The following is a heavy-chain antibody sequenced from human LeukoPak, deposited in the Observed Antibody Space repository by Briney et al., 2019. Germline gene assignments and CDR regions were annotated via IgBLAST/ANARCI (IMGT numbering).Heavy chain of an antibody. Sequence: SETLSLTCTVSGGTISSYYWSWIRQPPGKGLEWIGYIYYSGSTNYNPSLKSRVTISVDTSKNQFSLKLSSVTAADTAVYYCARGDPRDAFDIWGQGTMVTVSS. CDR3: ARGDPRDAFDI. CDR2: IYYSGST. D-gene: IGHD2-21*02. CDR1: GGTISSYY. J-gene: IGHJ3*02. V-gene: IGHV4-59*08.